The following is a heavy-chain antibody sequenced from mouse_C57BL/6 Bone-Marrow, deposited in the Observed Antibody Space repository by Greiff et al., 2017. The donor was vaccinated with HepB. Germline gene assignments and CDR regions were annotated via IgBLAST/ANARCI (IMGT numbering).Heavy chain of an antibody. D-gene: IGHD1-2*01. V-gene: IGHV10-1*01. J-gene: IGHJ4*01. CDR1: GFSFNTYA. CDR3: VSLRFTTAAAMDY. Sequence: GGGLVQPKGSLKLSCAASGFSFNTYAMNWVRQAPGKGLEWVARIRSKSNNYATYYADSVKDRFTISRDDSESMLYLQMNNLKTEDTAMYYCVSLRFTTAAAMDYWGQGTSVTVSS. CDR2: IRSKSNNYAT.